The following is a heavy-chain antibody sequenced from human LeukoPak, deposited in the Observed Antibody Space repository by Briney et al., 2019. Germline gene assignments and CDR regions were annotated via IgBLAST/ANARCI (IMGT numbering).Heavy chain of an antibody. CDR2: IYYSGST. V-gene: IGHV4-30-4*01. J-gene: IGHJ6*02. CDR1: GGSISSGDYY. D-gene: IGHD3-3*01. Sequence: PSETLSLTCTVSGGSISSGDYYWSWIRQPPGKGLEWIGYIYYSGSTYYNPSLKSRVTISVDTSKNQFSLKLSSVTAADTAVYYCARDQMPLLRFLEWPPADYYYGMDVWGQGTTVTVSS. CDR3: ARDQMPLLRFLEWPPADYYYGMDV.